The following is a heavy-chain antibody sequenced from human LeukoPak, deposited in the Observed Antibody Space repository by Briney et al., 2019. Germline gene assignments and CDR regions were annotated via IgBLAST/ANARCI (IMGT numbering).Heavy chain of an antibody. D-gene: IGHD3-22*01. J-gene: IGHJ4*02. CDR3: AEDETDSSGYYWIS. V-gene: IGHV3-23*01. CDR2: ISGSGGST. CDR1: GFTFSSYA. Sequence: GGSLRLSCAASGFTFSSYAMSWVRQAPGKGLEWVSAISGSGGSTYYADSVKGRFTISRDNSKNTLYLQMNSLRAEDTAVYYCAEDETDSSGYYWISWGQGTLVTVSS.